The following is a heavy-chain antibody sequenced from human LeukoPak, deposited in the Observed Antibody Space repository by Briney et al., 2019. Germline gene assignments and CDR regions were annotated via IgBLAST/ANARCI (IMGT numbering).Heavy chain of an antibody. D-gene: IGHD3-10*01. Sequence: GGSLRLSCAASGSTFRSHTMNWVCQAPGKGLEWISYISNTGSVIYYADSVKGRFTISRDNAKNSLYLQMNSLRAEDTAVYYCARGRSGSGNYYHAAFDIWGQGTMVTVSS. CDR3: ARGRSGSGNYYHAAFDI. J-gene: IGHJ3*02. V-gene: IGHV3-48*04. CDR1: GSTFRSHT. CDR2: ISNTGSVI.